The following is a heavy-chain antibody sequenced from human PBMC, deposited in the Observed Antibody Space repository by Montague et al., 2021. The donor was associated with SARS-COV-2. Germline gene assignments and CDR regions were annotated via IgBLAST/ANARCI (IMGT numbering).Heavy chain of an antibody. CDR3: AKPDQGGRVRYYFDY. V-gene: IGHV3-23*01. J-gene: IGHJ4*02. CDR2: ISGSGGST. Sequence: SLRLSCAASGFTFSSHAMSWVRQAPGKGLEWVSAISGSGGSTYYADSVKGRFTISRDNSKNTLYLQMNSLRAEDTAVYYCAKPDQGGRVRYYFDYWGQGTLVTVSS. D-gene: IGHD2-15*01. CDR1: GFTFSSHA.